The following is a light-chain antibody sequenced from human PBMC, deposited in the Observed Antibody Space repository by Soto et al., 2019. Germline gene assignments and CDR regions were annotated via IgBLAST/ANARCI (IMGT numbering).Light chain of an antibody. CDR2: GAS. CDR1: QSVSNSD. J-gene: IGKJ1*01. V-gene: IGKV3-20*01. CDR3: HQYGSSPWT. Sequence: EIVLTQSPGTLSLSPGERATLFCRASQSVSNSDLAWYQQKPGQAPRLLIYGASSRATGIPDRFSGSGSGTDFTLTINRLEPDEFAVYYCHQYGSSPWTFGQGTKVEIK.